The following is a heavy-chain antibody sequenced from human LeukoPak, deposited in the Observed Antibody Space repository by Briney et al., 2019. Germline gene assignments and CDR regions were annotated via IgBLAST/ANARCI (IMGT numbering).Heavy chain of an antibody. V-gene: IGHV3-11*01. Sequence: GGSLRLSCAASGLTFRDYYMSWIRQAPGKGLEWVSYISSSGTTMYYADSVKGRFTISRDNAKNSLYLQMNSLRAEDTAVYYCAVGNVPERNYYYGMDVWGQGTTVTVSS. D-gene: IGHD1-1*01. CDR1: GLTFRDYY. J-gene: IGHJ6*02. CDR3: AVGNVPERNYYYGMDV. CDR2: ISSSGTTM.